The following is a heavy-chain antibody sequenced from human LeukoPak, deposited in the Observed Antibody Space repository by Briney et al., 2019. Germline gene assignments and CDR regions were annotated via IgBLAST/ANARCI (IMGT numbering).Heavy chain of an antibody. CDR1: GGSISSYY. V-gene: IGHV4-34*01. CDR2: INHSGST. J-gene: IGHJ5*02. D-gene: IGHD2-2*01. CDR3: ASTGCYDEGATAANWFDP. Sequence: SETLSLTCTVSGGSISSYYWSWIRQPPGKGLEWIGEINHSGSTNYNPSLKSRVTISVDTSKNQFSLKLSSVTAADTAVYYCASTGCYDEGATAANWFDPWGQGTLVTVSS.